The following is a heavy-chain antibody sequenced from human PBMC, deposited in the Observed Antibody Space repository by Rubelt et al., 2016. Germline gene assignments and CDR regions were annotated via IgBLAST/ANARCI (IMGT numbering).Heavy chain of an antibody. CDR1: VYY. CDR2: INHSGST. D-gene: IGHD3-10*01. J-gene: IGHJ4*02. Sequence: VYYWSWIRQPPGKGLEWIGKINHSGSTNYNPSLKSRVTMSVDTSKNQFSLKLSSVTAADTAVYYCAREGMVRGELNFDYWGQGTLVTVSS. CDR3: AREGMVRGELNFDY. V-gene: IGHV4-34*01.